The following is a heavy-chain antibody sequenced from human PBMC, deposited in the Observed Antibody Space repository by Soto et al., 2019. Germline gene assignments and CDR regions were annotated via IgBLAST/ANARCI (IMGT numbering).Heavy chain of an antibody. CDR2: ISYDGSNK. Sequence: HPGGSLRLSCAASGFTFSTYSMNWVRQAPGKGLEWVAVISYDGSNKYYADSVKSRFTISRDNSKNTLYLQMNSLRAEDTAVYYCAKDLRYYYDSSGYPRWGQGTLVTVS. V-gene: IGHV3-30*18. D-gene: IGHD3-22*01. CDR3: AKDLRYYYDSSGYPR. J-gene: IGHJ4*02. CDR1: GFTFSTYS.